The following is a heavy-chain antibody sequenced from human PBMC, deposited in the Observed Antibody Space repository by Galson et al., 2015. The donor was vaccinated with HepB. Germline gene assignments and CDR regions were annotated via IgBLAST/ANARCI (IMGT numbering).Heavy chain of an antibody. V-gene: IGHV4-61*02. J-gene: IGHJ3*02. D-gene: IGHD3-16*01. CDR1: GGSISSGSYY. CDR3: AREMVDEPGGSLDAFDI. CDR2: IYTSGST. Sequence: TLSLTCTVSGGSISSGSYYRSWIRQPAGKGLEWIGRIYTSGSTNYNPSLKSRVTMSVDTSKNQFSLKLSSVTAADTAVYYCAREMVDEPGGSLDAFDIWGQGTMVTVSS.